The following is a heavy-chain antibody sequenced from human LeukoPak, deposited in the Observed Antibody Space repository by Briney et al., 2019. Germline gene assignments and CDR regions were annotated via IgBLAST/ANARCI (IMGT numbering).Heavy chain of an antibody. CDR2: INHSGST. V-gene: IGHV4-34*01. Sequence: SETLSLTCAVYGGSFSGYYWSWIRQPPGKGLEWIGEINHSGSTNYNPSLKSRVTISVDTSKNQFSLKLSSVTAADTAVYYCARYLRQQLVFDIWGQGTMVTVSS. CDR1: GGSFSGYY. D-gene: IGHD6-13*01. J-gene: IGHJ3*02. CDR3: ARYLRQQLVFDI.